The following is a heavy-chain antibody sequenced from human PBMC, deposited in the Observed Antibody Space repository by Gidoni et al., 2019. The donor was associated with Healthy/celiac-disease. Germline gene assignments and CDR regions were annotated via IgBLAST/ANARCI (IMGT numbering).Heavy chain of an antibody. V-gene: IGHV3-23*01. Sequence: EVQLLESGGGLVQPGGSLRLSCADSGFTFSSYAMSWVRQAPGKGLEWVSAISGSGGSTYYADSVKGRFTISRDNSKNTLYLQMNSLRAEDTAVYYCAKYHYYDSSGYYYPFDYWGQGTLVTVSS. CDR3: AKYHYYDSSGYYYPFDY. D-gene: IGHD3-22*01. J-gene: IGHJ4*02. CDR1: GFTFSSYA. CDR2: ISGSGGST.